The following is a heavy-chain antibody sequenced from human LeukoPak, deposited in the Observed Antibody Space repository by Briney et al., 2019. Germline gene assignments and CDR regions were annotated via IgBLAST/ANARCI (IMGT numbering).Heavy chain of an antibody. D-gene: IGHD1-26*01. CDR3: ARDYSGSHGDY. CDR1: GYTFTRYG. CDR2: ISAYNGNT. V-gene: IGHV1-18*01. Sequence: ASVTVSCKASGYTFTRYGVSWVRRAPGQGLEWMGWISAYNGNTKYAQRLQGRVTMTTDTSTSTAYMELRSLRSDDTAVYFCARDYSGSHGDYWGQGTLVTVSS. J-gene: IGHJ4*02.